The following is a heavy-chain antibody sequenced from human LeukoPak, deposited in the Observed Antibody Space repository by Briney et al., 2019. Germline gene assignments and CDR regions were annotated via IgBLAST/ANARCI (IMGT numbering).Heavy chain of an antibody. Sequence: ASVMVSCKASGYTFTSYYMHWVRQAPGQGLEWMGIINPSGGSTTYAQKFQGRVTMTRDTSTSTVYMELSSLRSEDTAMYYCARGGAFCGGDCYSRHYFDYWGQGTLVTVSS. D-gene: IGHD2-21*01. J-gene: IGHJ4*02. V-gene: IGHV1-46*01. CDR1: GYTFTSYY. CDR2: INPSGGST. CDR3: ARGGAFCGGDCYSRHYFDY.